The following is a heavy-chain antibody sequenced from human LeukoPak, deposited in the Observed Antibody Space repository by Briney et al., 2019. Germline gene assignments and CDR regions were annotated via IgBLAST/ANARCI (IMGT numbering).Heavy chain of an antibody. CDR1: GGSVSSGSYY. J-gene: IGHJ5*02. V-gene: IGHV4-61*01. D-gene: IGHD2/OR15-2a*01. CDR2: IYYSGST. Sequence: SETLSLTCTVSGGSVSSGSYYWSWIRQPPGKGLEWIGYIYYSGSTNYNPSLKSRVTISVDTSKNQFSLKLSSVTAADTAVYYCAREISPWPENWFDPWGQGTLVTVSS. CDR3: AREISPWPENWFDP.